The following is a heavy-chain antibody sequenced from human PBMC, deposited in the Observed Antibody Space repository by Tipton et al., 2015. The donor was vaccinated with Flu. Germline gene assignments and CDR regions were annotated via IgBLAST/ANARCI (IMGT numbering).Heavy chain of an antibody. CDR3: ARRYCSGGSCVTGWFDP. J-gene: IGHJ5*02. CDR1: GYSISSGYY. D-gene: IGHD2-15*01. CDR2: IYHSGST. Sequence: TLSLTCAVSGYSISSGYYWGWIRQPPGKGLEWIGSIYHSGSTYYNPSLKSRVTISVDTSKNQFSLKLSSVTAADTAVYYCARRYCSGGSCVTGWFDPWGQGTLVTGSS. V-gene: IGHV4-38-2*01.